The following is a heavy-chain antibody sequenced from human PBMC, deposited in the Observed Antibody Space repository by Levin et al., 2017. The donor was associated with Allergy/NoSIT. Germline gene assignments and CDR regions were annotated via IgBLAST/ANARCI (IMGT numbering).Heavy chain of an antibody. CDR2: ISPYNGDT. V-gene: IGHV1-18*01. CDR3: AREMAETAADTFDI. Sequence: ASVKVSCKTSGYTFTFYGISWVRQAPGQGLEWMGWISPYNGDTNYAQKLQGRVTMTTDTSTSTAYMELRSLRSDDTAVYYCAREMAETAADTFDIWGQGTMVTVSS. D-gene: IGHD2-8*01. J-gene: IGHJ3*02. CDR1: GYTFTFYG.